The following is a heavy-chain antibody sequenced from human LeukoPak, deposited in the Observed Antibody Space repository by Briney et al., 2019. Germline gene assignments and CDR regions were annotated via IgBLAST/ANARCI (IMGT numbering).Heavy chain of an antibody. J-gene: IGHJ6*02. V-gene: IGHV4-34*01. Sequence: PSETLSLACAVYGGSFSGYYWSWIRQPPGKGLEWIGEINHSGSTNYNPSLKSRVTISVDTSKNQLSLKLSSVTAADTAVYYCARGLIFGVYYGMDVWGQGTTVTVSS. D-gene: IGHD3-3*01. CDR2: INHSGST. CDR1: GGSFSGYY. CDR3: ARGLIFGVYYGMDV.